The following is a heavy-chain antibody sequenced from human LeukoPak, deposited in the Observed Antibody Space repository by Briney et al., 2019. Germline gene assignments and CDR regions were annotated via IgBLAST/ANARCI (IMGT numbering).Heavy chain of an antibody. CDR1: GYSISSGYY. V-gene: IGHV4-38-2*01. CDR3: ARRTAIIPGGFDY. D-gene: IGHD5-24*01. Sequence: SETLSLTCAVSGYSISSGYYWGWIRQPPGKGLEWIGSIYHSGSTYYNPSLKSRVTISVDTSKNQFSLKLNSVTAADTAVYYCARRTAIIPGGFDYWGQGTLVTVSS. CDR2: IYHSGST. J-gene: IGHJ4*02.